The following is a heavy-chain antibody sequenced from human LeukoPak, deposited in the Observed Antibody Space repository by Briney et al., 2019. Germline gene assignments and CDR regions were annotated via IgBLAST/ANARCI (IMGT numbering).Heavy chain of an antibody. Sequence: SETLSLTCAVYGGSFSGYYWSWIRQPPGKGLEWIGEIDHSGSTNYNPSLKSRVTISVDTSKNQFSLKLSSVTAADTAVYYCARGGRFLEWFRPRDYYYYMDVWGKGTTVTVSS. CDR1: GGSFSGYY. D-gene: IGHD3-3*01. V-gene: IGHV4-34*01. CDR3: ARGGRFLEWFRPRDYYYYMDV. CDR2: IDHSGST. J-gene: IGHJ6*03.